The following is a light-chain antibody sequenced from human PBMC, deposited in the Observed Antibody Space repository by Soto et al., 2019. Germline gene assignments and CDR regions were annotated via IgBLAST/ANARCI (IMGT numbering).Light chain of an antibody. CDR3: QQYNSYPSLT. Sequence: DIQMTQSPSTLSASVGDRVTITCRASQSISDSLAWYQQKPGKAPNLLIYKASTLESGVPSRFSGSGSGTEFTLTISSLQPDDFATYYCQQYNSYPSLTFGGGTKV. V-gene: IGKV1-5*03. CDR2: KAS. J-gene: IGKJ4*01. CDR1: QSISDS.